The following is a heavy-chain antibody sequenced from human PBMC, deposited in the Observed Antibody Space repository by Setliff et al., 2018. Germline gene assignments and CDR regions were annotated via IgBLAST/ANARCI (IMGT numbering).Heavy chain of an antibody. CDR1: GYTFTSYD. D-gene: IGHD3-10*01. Sequence: ASVKVSCKASGYTFTSYDINWVRQATGQGLEWMGWMNPNSGNTGYAQKFQGRVTMTRHTSISTAYMELSSLRSEDTAVYYCASRRVRGLGMDVWGQGTTVTVSS. CDR2: MNPNSGNT. CDR3: ASRRVRGLGMDV. V-gene: IGHV1-8*01. J-gene: IGHJ6*02.